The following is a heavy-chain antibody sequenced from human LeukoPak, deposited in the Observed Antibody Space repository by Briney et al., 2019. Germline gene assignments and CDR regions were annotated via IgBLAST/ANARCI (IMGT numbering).Heavy chain of an antibody. CDR2: ISSSSSYI. V-gene: IGHV3-21*01. CDR3: ARENLGDRSLDY. CDR1: GFTFSSYS. D-gene: IGHD2-21*01. Sequence: GGSLRLSCAASGFTFSSYSMNWVRQAPGKGLEWVSSISSSSSYIYYADSVKGRFTISRDNAKNSLYLQMNSLRAEDTAVYYCARENLGDRSLDYWGQGTLDTVSS. J-gene: IGHJ4*02.